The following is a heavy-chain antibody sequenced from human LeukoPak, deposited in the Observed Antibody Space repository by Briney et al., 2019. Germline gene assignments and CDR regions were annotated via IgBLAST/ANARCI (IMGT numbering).Heavy chain of an antibody. CDR2: ISTSGTTI. J-gene: IGHJ3*02. D-gene: IGHD3-22*01. Sequence: PGGSLRLSCAASGFTFSSYWMNWVRQAPGKGLEWVSYISTSGTTINYADSVKGRFTISRDNAKNSLYLQMKSLRAEDTAVYYCARREYYYDSSGQRDAFDIWGQGTMVIVSS. CDR3: ARREYYYDSSGQRDAFDI. CDR1: GFTFSSYW. V-gene: IGHV3-48*04.